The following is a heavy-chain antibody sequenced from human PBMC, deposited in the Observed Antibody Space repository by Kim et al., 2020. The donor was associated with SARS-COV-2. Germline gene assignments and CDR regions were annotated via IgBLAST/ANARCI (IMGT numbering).Heavy chain of an antibody. D-gene: IGHD3-3*01. Sequence: ASVKVSCKVSGYTLTELSMHWVRQAPGKGLEWMGGFDPEDGETIYAQKFQGRVTMTEDTSTDTAYMELSSLRSEDTAVYYCATIPRGSTGVGPWGQGTLVTVSS. CDR1: GYTLTELS. CDR2: FDPEDGET. CDR3: ATIPRGSTGVGP. V-gene: IGHV1-24*01. J-gene: IGHJ4*02.